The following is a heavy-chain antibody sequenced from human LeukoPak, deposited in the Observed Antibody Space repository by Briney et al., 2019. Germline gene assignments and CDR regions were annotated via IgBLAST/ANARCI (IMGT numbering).Heavy chain of an antibody. CDR2: VYYSGST. Sequence: SETLSLTCTVSGDSISTYYWSWIRQPPGKGLEWIGYVYYSGSTTYNPSLKSRVTISVDTSKNQFSLKLTSVTAADTAVYYCARASGSSNVVSFFDYWGQGTLVTVSS. CDR3: ARASGSSNVVSFFDY. J-gene: IGHJ4*02. V-gene: IGHV4-59*01. CDR1: GDSISTYY. D-gene: IGHD1-26*01.